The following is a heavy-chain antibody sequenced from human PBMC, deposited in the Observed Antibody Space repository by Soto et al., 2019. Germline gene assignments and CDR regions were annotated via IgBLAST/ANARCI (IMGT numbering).Heavy chain of an antibody. D-gene: IGHD1-26*01. CDR2: IGLGSSTK. V-gene: IGHV3-48*01. J-gene: IGHJ3*02. CDR3: AKDDGGIYRGGAFDI. CDR1: GFTFRNYG. Sequence: GGSLRLSCAASGFTFRNYGMNWVRQAPGKGLEWVSYIGLGSSTKYYADSVEGRFTISRDSSKDTLYLQMNSLRVEDTALYYCAKDDGGIYRGGAFDIWGQGTMVTV.